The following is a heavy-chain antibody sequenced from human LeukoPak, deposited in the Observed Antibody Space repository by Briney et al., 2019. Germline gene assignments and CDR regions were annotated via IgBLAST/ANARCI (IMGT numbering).Heavy chain of an antibody. Sequence: SVKVSCKASGGTFSSYAISWVRQAPGQGLEWMGGIIPIFGTANYAQKFQGRVTITADESTSTAYMELSSLRSEDTAVYYCAREFFYYDSSDDFDYWGQGTLVTVSS. CDR2: IIPIFGTA. J-gene: IGHJ4*02. V-gene: IGHV1-69*01. CDR3: AREFFYYDSSDDFDY. D-gene: IGHD3-22*01. CDR1: GGTFSSYA.